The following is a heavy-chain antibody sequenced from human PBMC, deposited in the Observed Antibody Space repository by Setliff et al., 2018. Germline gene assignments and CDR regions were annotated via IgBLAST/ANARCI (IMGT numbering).Heavy chain of an antibody. J-gene: IGHJ4*02. Sequence: PGESLKISCAASGFTFSYYGIHWVRQAPGKGLEWVAVISYDGINKYYADSMKGRFTISRDNSKNTLYLQMNSLRAEDTAVYYCARDFGPSKNYNFWSGYVDYWGQGTLVTVSS. CDR1: GFTFSYYG. V-gene: IGHV3-30*19. D-gene: IGHD3-3*01. CDR2: ISYDGINK. CDR3: ARDFGPSKNYNFWSGYVDY.